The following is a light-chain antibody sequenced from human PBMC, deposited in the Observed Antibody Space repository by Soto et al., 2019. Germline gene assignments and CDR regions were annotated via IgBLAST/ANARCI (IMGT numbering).Light chain of an antibody. J-gene: IGKJ1*01. CDR1: QSVSSSY. CDR3: QQYGPT. Sequence: EIVLTQSPGTLSLSLGERATLSCRASQSVSSSYLAWYQQKPGQAPRLLIYGASSRSTGIPDRFSGSGSGTDFALTISRLEPEDFAVYYCQQYGPTFGQGTKVEIK. CDR2: GAS. V-gene: IGKV3-20*01.